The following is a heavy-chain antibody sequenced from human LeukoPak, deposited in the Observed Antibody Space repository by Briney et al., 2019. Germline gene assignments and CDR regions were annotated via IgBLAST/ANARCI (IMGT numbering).Heavy chain of an antibody. J-gene: IGHJ6*02. V-gene: IGHV5-51*01. CDR1: GYSFTSYW. D-gene: IGHD6-19*01. CDR2: IYPGDSDT. Sequence: GESLKISCKGSGYSFTSYWIGWVRQMPGKGLEWMGIIYPGDSDTRYSPSFQGQVTISADKSISTAYLQWSSLEASDTAMYYCARRLAVASYGMDVWGQGTTVTVSS. CDR3: ARRLAVASYGMDV.